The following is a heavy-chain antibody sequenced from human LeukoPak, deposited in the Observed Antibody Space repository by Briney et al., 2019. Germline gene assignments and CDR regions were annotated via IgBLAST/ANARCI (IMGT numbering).Heavy chain of an antibody. V-gene: IGHV3-48*03. CDR2: ISSSGSTI. J-gene: IGHJ4*02. CDR1: GFTFSSYE. D-gene: IGHD6-13*01. CDR3: AREALDSSSWDRVFGY. Sequence: PGGSLRLSCAASGFTFSSYEINWVRQAPGKGLEWVSYISSSGSTIKYADSVKGRFTISRGNAKNSLYLQMNSLRAEDTALYYCAREALDSSSWDRVFGYWGQGTLVTVSS.